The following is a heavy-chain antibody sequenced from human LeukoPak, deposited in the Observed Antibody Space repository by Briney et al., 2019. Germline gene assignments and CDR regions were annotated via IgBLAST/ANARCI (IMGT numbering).Heavy chain of an antibody. D-gene: IGHD3-10*01. CDR3: ARATSGTYYLFDY. J-gene: IGHJ4*02. CDR1: GFTFSSYS. V-gene: IGHV3-48*04. CDR2: ISSRSATI. Sequence: GGSLRLSCAASGFTFSSYSMNWVRQAPGKGLEWVSYISSRSATIYYADSVKGRFTISGDNAKNSLYLQMNSLRAEDTAVYYCARATSGTYYLFDYWGQGTLVTVSS.